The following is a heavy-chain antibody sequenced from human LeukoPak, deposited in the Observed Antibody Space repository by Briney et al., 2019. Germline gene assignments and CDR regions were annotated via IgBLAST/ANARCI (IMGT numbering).Heavy chain of an antibody. CDR1: GGSISSGVYY. J-gene: IGHJ3*02. CDR3: ARTWPIIVPAGTDSFDM. V-gene: IGHV4-31*03. Sequence: SETLSLTCTVSGGSISSGVYYWSWIRQHPGEGLEWIGYIHYSGSTSYNPSLESRVTISVDTSMNHFSLNLSSVTAADTAVYYCARTWPIIVPAGTDSFDMWGQGTMVTVSS. CDR2: IHYSGST. D-gene: IGHD3-22*01.